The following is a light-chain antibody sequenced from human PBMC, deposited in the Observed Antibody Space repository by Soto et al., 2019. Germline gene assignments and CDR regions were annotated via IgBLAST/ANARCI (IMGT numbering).Light chain of an antibody. J-gene: IGLJ2*01. Sequence: QSALTQPPSVSGSPGQSVTISCTGTSSDVGTYNRVSWYQQPPGTAPKLMIYEVSNRPSGVPARFSGSKSGNTASLTISGLQAEDEGDYYCSSYTSYSTLVFGGGTTLTVL. V-gene: IGLV2-18*02. CDR2: EVS. CDR3: SSYTSYSTLV. CDR1: SSDVGTYNR.